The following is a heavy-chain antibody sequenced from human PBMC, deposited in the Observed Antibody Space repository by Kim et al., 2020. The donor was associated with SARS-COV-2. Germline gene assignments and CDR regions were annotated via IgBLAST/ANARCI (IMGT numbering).Heavy chain of an antibody. CDR3: ARDLGGGYYYGMDV. J-gene: IGHJ6*02. Sequence: NPALKRRVTISVDTSKNQFSLKLSSVTAADTAVYYCARDLGGGYYYGMDVWGQGTTVTVSS. D-gene: IGHD3-16*01. V-gene: IGHV4-31*02.